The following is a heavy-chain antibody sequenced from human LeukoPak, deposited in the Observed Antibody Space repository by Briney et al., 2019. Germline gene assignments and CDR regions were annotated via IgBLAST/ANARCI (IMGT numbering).Heavy chain of an antibody. J-gene: IGHJ5*02. CDR1: GFTFSSYG. CDR2: IWYDGSNK. Sequence: GGSLRLSCAASGFTFSSYGMHWVRQAPGKGLEWVAVIWYDGSNKYYADSVKGRFTISRDNSKDTLYLQMNSLRAEDTAVYYCAREFKGYCSSTSCPPRFDPWGQGTLVTVSS. V-gene: IGHV3-33*01. CDR3: AREFKGYCSSTSCPPRFDP. D-gene: IGHD2-2*01.